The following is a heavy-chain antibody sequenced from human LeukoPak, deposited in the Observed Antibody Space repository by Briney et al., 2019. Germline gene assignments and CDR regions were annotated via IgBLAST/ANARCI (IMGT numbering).Heavy chain of an antibody. CDR2: FDPEDGET. Sequence: GASVTVSCTVSGYTLTELSMHWVRQAPGKGLEWMGGFDPEDGETIYAQKFQGRVTMTEDTSTDTAYMELSSLRSEDTAVYYCATGEYSSSRRYYYYGMDVWGQGTTVTVSS. V-gene: IGHV1-24*01. D-gene: IGHD6-6*01. CDR1: GYTLTELS. J-gene: IGHJ6*02. CDR3: ATGEYSSSRRYYYYGMDV.